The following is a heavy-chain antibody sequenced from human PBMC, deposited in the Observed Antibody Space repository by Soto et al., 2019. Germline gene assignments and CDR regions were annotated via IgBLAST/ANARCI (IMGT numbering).Heavy chain of an antibody. Sequence: GYGMSWIIQTPWKGLEWVSSIDSYSNFIYYADSVKGRFIISRDNARNSLFLQMSSLRAEDTAVYYCSRDPNLHSSGKHCYGYRGQRLLGT. CDR1: GYG. D-gene: IGHD5-18*01. J-gene: IGHJ4*03. CDR3: SRDPNLHSSGKHCYGY. CDR2: IDSYSNFI. V-gene: IGHV3-21*01.